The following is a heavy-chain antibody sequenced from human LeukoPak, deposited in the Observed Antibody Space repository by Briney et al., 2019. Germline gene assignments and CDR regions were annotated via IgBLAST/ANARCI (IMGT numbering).Heavy chain of an antibody. CDR1: GYTFTGYY. Sequence: ASVKVSCKASGYTFTGYYMHWVRQAPGQGLEWMGWINPNSGGTNYAQKFQGRVTMTRDTSISTAYMELSRLRSDDTAVYYCARDVPTYYYDNSGYANYRGQGTLVTVSS. CDR2: INPNSGGT. V-gene: IGHV1-2*02. J-gene: IGHJ4*02. CDR3: ARDVPTYYYDNSGYANY. D-gene: IGHD3-22*01.